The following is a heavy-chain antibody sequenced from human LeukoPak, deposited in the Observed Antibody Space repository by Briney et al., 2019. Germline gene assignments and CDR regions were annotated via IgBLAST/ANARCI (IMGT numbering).Heavy chain of an antibody. Sequence: PSETLSLTCAVYGGSFSGYYWSWIRQPPGKGLEWIGEINHSGSTNYNPSLKSRVTISVDTSKNQFSLKLSSVTAADTAVYYCARGLEYDISTGTEGYYFDYWGQGTLVTVSS. CDR3: ARGLEYDISTGTEGYYFDY. CDR2: INHSGST. V-gene: IGHV4-34*01. D-gene: IGHD3-9*01. J-gene: IGHJ4*02. CDR1: GGSFSGYY.